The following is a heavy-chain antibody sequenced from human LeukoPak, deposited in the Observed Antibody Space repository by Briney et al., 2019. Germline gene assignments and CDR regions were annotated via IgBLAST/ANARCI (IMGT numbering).Heavy chain of an antibody. V-gene: IGHV1-69*05. D-gene: IGHD2-15*01. CDR2: IIPIFGTA. CDR1: GGTFSSYA. Sequence: SVKVSCKASGGTFSSYAISWVRQAPGQGPEWMGGIIPIFGTANYAQKFQGRVTITTDESTSTAYMELSSLRSEDTAVYYCARTPLGYCSGGSCYGALFDYWGQGTLVTVSS. J-gene: IGHJ4*02. CDR3: ARTPLGYCSGGSCYGALFDY.